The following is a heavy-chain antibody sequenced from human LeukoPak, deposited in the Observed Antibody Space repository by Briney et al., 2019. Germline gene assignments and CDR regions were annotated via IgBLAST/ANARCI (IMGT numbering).Heavy chain of an antibody. CDR3: AREHCSSTSCYRGQFDY. Sequence: SETLSLTCTVSGGSISSYYWSWIRQPPGKGLEWIGDIYYSRSTNYNPSLKSLVTISVDTSKNQFSLKLSSVTAADTAVYCCAREHCSSTSCYRGQFDYWGQGTLVTVSS. J-gene: IGHJ4*02. CDR2: IYYSRST. CDR1: GGSISSYY. V-gene: IGHV4-59*01. D-gene: IGHD2-2*01.